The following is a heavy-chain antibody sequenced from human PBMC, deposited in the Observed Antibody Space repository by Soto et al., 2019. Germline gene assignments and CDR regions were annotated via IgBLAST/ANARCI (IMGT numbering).Heavy chain of an antibody. CDR3: ARSPGGYYID. D-gene: IGHD3-10*01. V-gene: IGHV3-74*01. CDR2: INTDGSST. CDR1: GFSFSSYW. J-gene: IGHJ3*01. Sequence: EVQLVESGGGLVQPGGSRRLSCADSGFSFSSYWMHWVRQGPGKGLVWVSRINTDGSSTNYADSVNGRFTISRDNAKNTLYLQMNSLRAEDTAVYYCARSPGGYYIDWGQGTMVTVSS.